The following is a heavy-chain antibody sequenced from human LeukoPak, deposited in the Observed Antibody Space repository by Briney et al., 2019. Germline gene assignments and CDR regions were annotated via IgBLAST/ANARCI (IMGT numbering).Heavy chain of an antibody. V-gene: IGHV3-23*01. J-gene: IGHJ4*02. CDR3: AKVSDRERGYFDY. Sequence: GGSLRPSFPASGFTFNSYAMSLVRQAPGKGLGWVTVISAGGESTYYTASVKGPFTISSDNSKNTLYLQMNRLRAEDTAVYYCAKVSDRERGYFDYWGQGTLVTVSS. CDR1: GFTFNSYA. CDR2: ISAGGEST. D-gene: IGHD1-26*01.